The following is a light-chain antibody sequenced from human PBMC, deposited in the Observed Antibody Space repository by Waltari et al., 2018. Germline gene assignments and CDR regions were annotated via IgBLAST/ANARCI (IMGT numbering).Light chain of an antibody. Sequence: QSVLPQPPSVSAAPGQTVTISRSGSSSNIWSNYVSWYQHLPRTAPKVLIYNNNERPSGIPDRFSGSTSGTSATLVITGLQTGDEADYYCATWDTSLGDLWVFGGGTRLTVL. J-gene: IGLJ3*02. V-gene: IGLV1-51*01. CDR2: NNN. CDR3: ATWDTSLGDLWV. CDR1: SSNIWSNY.